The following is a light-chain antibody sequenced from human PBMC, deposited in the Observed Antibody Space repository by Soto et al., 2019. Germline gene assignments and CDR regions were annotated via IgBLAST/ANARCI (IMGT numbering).Light chain of an antibody. CDR1: SSDVGSYNL. CDR3: CSYAGSSTSLYV. CDR2: EGS. V-gene: IGLV2-23*01. J-gene: IGLJ1*01. Sequence: QSALTQPASVSGSPGQSITISCTGTSSDVGSYNLVSWYQQPPGKAPKLMIYEGSKRPSGISNRFSGSKSGNTASLTISGLQAEDEADYYCCSYAGSSTSLYVFGTGTNSPS.